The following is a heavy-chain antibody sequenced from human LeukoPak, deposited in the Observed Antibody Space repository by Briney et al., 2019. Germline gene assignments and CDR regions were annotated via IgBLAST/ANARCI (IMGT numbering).Heavy chain of an antibody. CDR3: ARRSDSSGYRRLYYFDD. CDR2: INHSGST. J-gene: IGHJ4*02. V-gene: IGHV4-34*01. CDR1: GGSFSGYY. Sequence: PSETLSLTCAVYGGSFSGYYWSWIRQPPGKGLEWIGEINHSGSTNYNPSLKSRVTISVDTSKNQFSLKLSSVTAADTAVYYCARRSDSSGYRRLYYFDDWGQGTLVTVSS. D-gene: IGHD3-22*01.